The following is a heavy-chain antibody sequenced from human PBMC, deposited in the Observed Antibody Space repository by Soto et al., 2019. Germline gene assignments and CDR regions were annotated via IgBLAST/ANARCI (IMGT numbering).Heavy chain of an antibody. Sequence: GASVKVSSKASGYTFTSYGISWVRQAPGQGLEWMGWISAYNGNTNYAQKLQGRVTMTTDTSTSTAYMELRSLRSDDTAVYYCARIYDFWSGYPAYGMDVWGQGTTVTVSS. CDR1: GYTFTSYG. J-gene: IGHJ6*02. CDR3: ARIYDFWSGYPAYGMDV. V-gene: IGHV1-18*01. D-gene: IGHD3-3*01. CDR2: ISAYNGNT.